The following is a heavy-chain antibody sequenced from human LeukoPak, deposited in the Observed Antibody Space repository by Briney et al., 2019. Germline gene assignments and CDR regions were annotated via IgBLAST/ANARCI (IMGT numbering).Heavy chain of an antibody. Sequence: PGGSLRLSCAASGFTFSSYAMSWVRQAPGKGLEWVSAISGSGGSTYYADSVKGRFTISGDNSKNTLYLQMNSLRAEDTAVYYCAKGGYSSSWSNLNWFDPWGQGTLVTVSS. V-gene: IGHV3-23*01. CDR2: ISGSGGST. J-gene: IGHJ5*02. CDR1: GFTFSSYA. CDR3: AKGGYSSSWSNLNWFDP. D-gene: IGHD6-13*01.